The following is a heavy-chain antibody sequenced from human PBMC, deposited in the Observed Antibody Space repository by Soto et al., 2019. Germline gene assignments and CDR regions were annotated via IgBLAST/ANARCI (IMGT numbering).Heavy chain of an antibody. CDR2: IIPIPGMA. J-gene: IGHJ4*02. V-gene: IGHV1-69*02. CDR1: RGTFSSYT. Sequence: QVQLLPSGPEVTKPGFSMKVSSKASRGTFSSYTISWVRQAPGKGLEWMGRIIPIPGMANYAQQFQGRVTIPGDNATSTAYMELSSLRSEDTAVYYCASLGDSGRWGQGTLLPVSS. D-gene: IGHD2-21*01. CDR3: ASLGDSGR.